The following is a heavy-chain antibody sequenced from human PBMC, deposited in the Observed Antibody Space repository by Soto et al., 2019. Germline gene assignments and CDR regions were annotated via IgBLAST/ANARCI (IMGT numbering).Heavy chain of an antibody. CDR2: IMPIFRTP. J-gene: IGHJ6*02. CDR3: ARDNDRPQLGGNYYYILDV. Sequence: QVQLEQSGPEVKKPGSSVKVSCKASGGTFRNSAISWVRQAPGQGLEWMGGIMPIFRTPDYAQKFQGRVTITADESASTAYMELTGLRYDATAVYYCARDNDRPQLGGNYYYILDVWGHGTTVTVSS. CDR1: GGTFRNSA. D-gene: IGHD1-1*01. V-gene: IGHV1-69*12.